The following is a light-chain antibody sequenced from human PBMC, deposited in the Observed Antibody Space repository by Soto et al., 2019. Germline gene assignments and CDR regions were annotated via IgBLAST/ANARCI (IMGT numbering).Light chain of an antibody. J-gene: IGLJ2*01. V-gene: IGLV1-44*01. CDR2: SNN. CDR1: TSNIGSNT. Sequence: QSVLTQPPSASRTPGQRVTISCSGRTSNIGSNTVNWYQQLPGTAPKLLIYSNNQRPSGVPDRFSGSKSGTSASLAISGLQSEDEADYYCAAWDDSLNGPVFGGGTQLTVL. CDR3: AAWDDSLNGPV.